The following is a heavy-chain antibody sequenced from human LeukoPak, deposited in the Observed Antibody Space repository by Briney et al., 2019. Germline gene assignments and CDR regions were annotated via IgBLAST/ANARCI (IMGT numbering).Heavy chain of an antibody. V-gene: IGHV3-23*01. CDR2: ISDSGGTT. CDR3: AKDSSGSQN. J-gene: IGHJ1*01. Sequence: PGGSLRLSCAASGFTFNIYNMNWVRQAPGKGLEWVSTISDSGGTTYYANFVKGRFTISRDNSKHTLYLQMNSLRAEDTAIYYCAKDSSGSQNWGQGTLVTVSS. CDR1: GFTFNIYN. D-gene: IGHD6-19*01.